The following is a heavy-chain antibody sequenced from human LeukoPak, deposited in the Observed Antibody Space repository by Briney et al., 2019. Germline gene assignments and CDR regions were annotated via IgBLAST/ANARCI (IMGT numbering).Heavy chain of an antibody. CDR3: ARERYSSGWYSDY. D-gene: IGHD6-19*01. CDR2: IYSGGST. V-gene: IGHV3-66*02. Sequence: GGSLRLSCAASGFTVSSNYMSWVRQAPGKGLDWVSVIYSGGSTYYADSVKGRFTISRDNSKSTLYLQMNSLRAEDTAVYYCARERYSSGWYSDYWGQGTLVTVSS. CDR1: GFTVSSNY. J-gene: IGHJ4*02.